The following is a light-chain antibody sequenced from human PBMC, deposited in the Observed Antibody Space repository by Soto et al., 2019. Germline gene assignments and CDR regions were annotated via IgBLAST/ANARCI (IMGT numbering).Light chain of an antibody. J-gene: IGLJ2*01. V-gene: IGLV2-23*02. CDR3: SSYAGSSTFVV. CDR1: TSDVGGYNL. Sequence: QSALTQPASGSGSPGQPIPMSCTGSTSDVGGYNLVSWSQQHPGKAPKLMIYEVSKRPSGVSNRFSGSKSGNTASLTISGLQAEDEADYYCSSYAGSSTFVVFGGGTKVTVL. CDR2: EVS.